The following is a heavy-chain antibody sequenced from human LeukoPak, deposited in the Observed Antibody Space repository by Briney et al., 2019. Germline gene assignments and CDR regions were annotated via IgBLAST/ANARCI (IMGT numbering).Heavy chain of an antibody. J-gene: IGHJ6*03. CDR3: ARVPRRGYSYAALYYYYYMDV. CDR1: GGSVSSPGW. CDR2: GYHSGDT. Sequence: SETLSLTCAVSGGSVSSPGWWTWVRQSPGKGLEWIGEGYHSGDTNYNPSLQSRVTISVDKSKNQFFLKVRSVTAADTAVYYCARVPRRGYSYAALYYYYYMDVWGKGTTVTVSS. V-gene: IGHV4-4*02. D-gene: IGHD5-18*01.